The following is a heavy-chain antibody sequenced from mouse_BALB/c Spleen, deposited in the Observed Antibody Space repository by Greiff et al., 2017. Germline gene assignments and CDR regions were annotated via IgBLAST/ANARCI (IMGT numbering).Heavy chain of an antibody. Sequence: EVQGVESGGGLVKPGGSLKLSCAASGFTFSSYAMSWVRQTPEKRLEWVASISSGGSTYYPDSVKGRFTISRDNARNILYLQMSSLRSEDTAMYYCASLWLLGYWGQGTTLTVSS. D-gene: IGHD2-3*01. J-gene: IGHJ2*01. CDR2: ISSGGST. CDR3: ASLWLLGY. V-gene: IGHV5-6-5*01. CDR1: GFTFSSYA.